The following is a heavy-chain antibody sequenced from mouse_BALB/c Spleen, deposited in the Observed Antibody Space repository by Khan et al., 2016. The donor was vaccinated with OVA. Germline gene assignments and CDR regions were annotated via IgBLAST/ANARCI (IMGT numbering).Heavy chain of an antibody. CDR2: INSNGGTS. Sequence: EVELVESGGGLVQPGGSLKLSCAASGFTFSGYGMSWVRQPPDKRLELVATINSNGGTSYYPDSVKGRFTISSDNAKNTLHLQMSSLKSEDTAMYYCARVYYRYDGGYWYFGVWGAGTTVTVSS. CDR3: ARVYYRYDGGYWYFGV. V-gene: IGHV5-6-3*01. J-gene: IGHJ1*01. D-gene: IGHD2-14*01. CDR1: GFTFSGYG.